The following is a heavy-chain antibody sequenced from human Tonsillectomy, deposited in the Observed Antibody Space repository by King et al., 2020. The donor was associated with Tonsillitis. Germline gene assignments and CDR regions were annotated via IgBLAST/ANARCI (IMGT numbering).Heavy chain of an antibody. CDR2: ISSSTSYT. V-gene: IGHV3-11*05. Sequence: VQLVESGGGLVKPGGSLRLSCAASGFIFSDYYMSWIRQAPGKGLEWVSYISSSTSYTNYADSVKGRFTISRDNAKNSLYLQMNSLRAEDTAVYYCARCWVVTATRGDDAFDIWGQGTMVTVSS. CDR1: GFIFSDYY. D-gene: IGHD2-21*02. J-gene: IGHJ3*02. CDR3: ARCWVVTATRGDDAFDI.